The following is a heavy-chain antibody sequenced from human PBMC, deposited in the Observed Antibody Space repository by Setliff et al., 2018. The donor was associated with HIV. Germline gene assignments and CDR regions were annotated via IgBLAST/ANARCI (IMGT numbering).Heavy chain of an antibody. V-gene: IGHV4-38-2*01. Sequence: PSETMSLTCAVSGYSISRGYYWGWIRQPPGKGLEWIGSIYHSGSTYYNPSLKSRVTISVDTSKNQFSLKLSSVTAADTAVYYCASGRSRWTYYNYYYMHVWGKGTTVTVSS. CDR3: ASGRSRWTYYNYYYMHV. CDR1: GYSISRGYY. J-gene: IGHJ6*03. CDR2: IYHSGST. D-gene: IGHD6-13*01.